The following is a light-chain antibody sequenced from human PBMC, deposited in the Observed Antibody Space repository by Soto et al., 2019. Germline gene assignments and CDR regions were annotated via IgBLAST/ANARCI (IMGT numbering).Light chain of an antibody. V-gene: IGKV3-11*01. CDR3: QQRPNWPLT. J-gene: IGKJ4*01. CDR1: QSISSH. Sequence: EIVLTHSTATLSLSPGERATLSCKASQSISSHLVWYRQKLGQAPRLLIYDASNRATGIPARFSGSGSGTDFTLTISSLEPEDFAVYYCQQRPNWPLTFVGGTRVEIK. CDR2: DAS.